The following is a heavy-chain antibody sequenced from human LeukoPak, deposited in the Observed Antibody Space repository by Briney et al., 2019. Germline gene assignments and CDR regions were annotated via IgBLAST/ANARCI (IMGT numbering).Heavy chain of an antibody. Sequence: SETLSLTCSVSGGSISTYYWSWIRQTPGKGLEWIGYVYDSGTTNYNPSLKGRVAISSDTSKNQFSLNLRSVNAADTAIYYCARHGGSLGYFDYGGQGTLLTVSS. CDR1: GGSISTYY. D-gene: IGHD1-26*01. CDR2: VYDSGTT. J-gene: IGHJ4*02. V-gene: IGHV4-59*08. CDR3: ARHGGSLGYFDY.